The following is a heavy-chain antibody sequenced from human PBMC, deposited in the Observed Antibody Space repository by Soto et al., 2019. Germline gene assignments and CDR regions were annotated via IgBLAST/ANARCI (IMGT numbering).Heavy chain of an antibody. J-gene: IGHJ4*02. Sequence: EVQLVESGGGLVKPGGSLRLSCAASGFTFSSYSMNWVRQAPGKGLEWVSSISSSSSYIYYADSVKGRFTISRDNAKNSLYLQMNSLRAEDTAVYYCARDPQTPEKFDYWGQGTLVTVSS. CDR1: GFTFSSYS. CDR3: ARDPQTPEKFDY. V-gene: IGHV3-21*01. CDR2: ISSSSSYI.